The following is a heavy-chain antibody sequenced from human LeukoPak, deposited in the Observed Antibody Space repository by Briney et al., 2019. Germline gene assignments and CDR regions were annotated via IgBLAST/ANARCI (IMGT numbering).Heavy chain of an antibody. J-gene: IGHJ4*02. CDR1: GYSFTNYW. V-gene: IGHV5-51*01. CDR3: ATSYCSSTSCYHFDY. CDR2: IYPGDSDT. Sequence: PGESLKISCKGSGYSFTNYWIGWVRQMPGKGLEWVAIIYPGDSDTRYSPSFQGQVTISADKSISTAYLQWSSLKASDTATYYCATSYCSSTSCYHFDYWGQGTLVTVSS. D-gene: IGHD2-2*01.